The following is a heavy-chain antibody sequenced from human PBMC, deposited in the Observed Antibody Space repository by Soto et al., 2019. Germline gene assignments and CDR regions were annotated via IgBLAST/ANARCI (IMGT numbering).Heavy chain of an antibody. CDR2: ISGSGGST. Sequence: GGSLRLSCAASGFTFSSYAMSWVRQAPGKGLEWVSAISGSGGSTYYADSVKGRFTISRDNSKNTLYLQMNSLRAEDTAVYYCAKDPGDIVVVFFYYYYYGMDVWGQGTTVTVSS. CDR1: GFTFSSYA. V-gene: IGHV3-23*01. D-gene: IGHD2-15*01. J-gene: IGHJ6*02. CDR3: AKDPGDIVVVFFYYYYYGMDV.